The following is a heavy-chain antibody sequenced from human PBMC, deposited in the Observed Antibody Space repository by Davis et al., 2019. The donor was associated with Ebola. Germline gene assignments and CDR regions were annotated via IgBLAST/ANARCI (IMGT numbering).Heavy chain of an antibody. V-gene: IGHV1-2*06. Sequence: ASVKVSCKVSGYTFTDFYIHWVRQAPGQGLEWMGRINPNSGGTNSAQKFQGRVTMTRDTSISTAYIELSRLRSDDTAVYYCAREPIVVVVAATEPYYYYGMDVWGKGTTVTVSS. CDR1: GYTFTDFY. CDR2: INPNSGGT. D-gene: IGHD2-15*01. CDR3: AREPIVVVVAATEPYYYYGMDV. J-gene: IGHJ6*04.